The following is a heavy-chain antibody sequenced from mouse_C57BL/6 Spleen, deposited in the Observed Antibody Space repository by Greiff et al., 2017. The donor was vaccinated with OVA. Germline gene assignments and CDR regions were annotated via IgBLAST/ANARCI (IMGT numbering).Heavy chain of an antibody. CDR1: GYTFTDYE. V-gene: IGHV1-15*01. Sequence: QQSGAELVRPGASVTLSCKASGYTFTDYEMHWVKQTPVHGLEWIGAIDPETGGTAYNQKFKGKAILTADKSSSTAYMELRSLTSEDSAVYYCTRGDYGSSEGFAYWGQGTLVTVSA. D-gene: IGHD1-1*01. J-gene: IGHJ3*01. CDR3: TRGDYGSSEGFAY. CDR2: IDPETGGT.